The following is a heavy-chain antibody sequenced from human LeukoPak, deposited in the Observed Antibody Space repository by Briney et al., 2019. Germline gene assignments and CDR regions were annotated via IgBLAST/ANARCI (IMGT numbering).Heavy chain of an antibody. J-gene: IGHJ4*02. CDR1: GGSISSYY. D-gene: IGHD1-7*01. V-gene: IGHV4-59*01. CDR3: ARFLTGTTRNYFDY. CDR2: IYYSGST. Sequence: SETLSLTCTVSGGSISSYYWSWIRQPPGKGLEWIGYIYYSGSTNYNPSLKSRVTISVDTSKNQFSLKLSSVTAADTAVYYCARFLTGTTRNYFDYWGQGTLVTVSS.